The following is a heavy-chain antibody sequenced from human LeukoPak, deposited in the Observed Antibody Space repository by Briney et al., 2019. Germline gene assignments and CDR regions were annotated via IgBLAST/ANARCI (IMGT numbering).Heavy chain of an antibody. CDR3: ARRILDYDSSGPGFDP. CDR2: ISAYNGNT. Sequence: GASVKVSCKASGYTFTSYGISWVRQAPGQGLEWMGWISAYNGNTNYAQKLQGRVTMTTDTSTSTAYMELRSLRSDDTAVYYCARRILDYDSSGPGFDPWGQGTLVTVSS. V-gene: IGHV1-18*01. CDR1: GYTFTSYG. J-gene: IGHJ5*02. D-gene: IGHD3-22*01.